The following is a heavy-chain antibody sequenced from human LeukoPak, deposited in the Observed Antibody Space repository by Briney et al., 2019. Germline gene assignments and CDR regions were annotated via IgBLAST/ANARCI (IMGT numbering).Heavy chain of an antibody. J-gene: IGHJ4*02. D-gene: IGHD6-6*01. CDR1: DGSISSYY. CDR3: ARGRGSSYDY. Sequence: SETLSLTCTVSDGSISSYYWSWIRQPPGKGLEWIGYIYYSGSTNYNPSLKSRVTIPVDTSKNQFSLKLSSVTAADTAVYYCARGRGSSYDYWGQGTLVTVSS. V-gene: IGHV4-59*01. CDR2: IYYSGST.